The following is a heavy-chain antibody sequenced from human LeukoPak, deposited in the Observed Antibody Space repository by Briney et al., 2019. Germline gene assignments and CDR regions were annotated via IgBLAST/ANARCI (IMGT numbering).Heavy chain of an antibody. CDR3: ARDSLLELEHNWFDP. CDR1: GHTFTSYG. D-gene: IGHD1/OR15-1a*01. J-gene: IGHJ5*02. Sequence: ASVKVSCKASGHTFTSYGISWVRQAPGQGLEWMGWISAYNGNTNYAQKLQGRVTMTTDTSTSTAYMELRSLRSDDTAVYYCARDSLLELEHNWFDPWGQGTLVTVSS. CDR2: ISAYNGNT. V-gene: IGHV1-18*01.